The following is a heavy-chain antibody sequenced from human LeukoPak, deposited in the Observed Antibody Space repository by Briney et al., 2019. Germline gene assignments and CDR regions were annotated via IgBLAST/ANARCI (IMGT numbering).Heavy chain of an antibody. J-gene: IGHJ4*02. Sequence: SETLSLTCAVYGGSFSGYYWSWIRQPPGNGLEWIGEINHSGSTNYNPSLKSRVTISVDTSKNQFSLKLSSVTAADTAVYYCARGDSSVVANDYWGQGTLVTVSS. CDR1: GGSFSGYY. CDR2: INHSGST. D-gene: IGHD3-22*01. CDR3: ARGDSSVVANDY. V-gene: IGHV4-34*01.